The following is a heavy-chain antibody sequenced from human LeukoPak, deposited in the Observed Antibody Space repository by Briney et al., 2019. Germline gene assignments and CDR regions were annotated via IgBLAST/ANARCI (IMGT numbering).Heavy chain of an antibody. V-gene: IGHV3-33*01. CDR1: GFTFSGYG. CDR3: ARGTAVAGILAYGMDV. J-gene: IGHJ6*02. CDR2: IWHDGSHK. D-gene: IGHD6-19*01. Sequence: PGRSLRLSCAAPGFTFSGYGMHWVRQAPGKGLEWVAVIWHDGSHKYHADSVKGRFTISRDNSENMLYLQMNSLRAEDTAVYYCARGTAVAGILAYGMDVWGQGTTVTVSS.